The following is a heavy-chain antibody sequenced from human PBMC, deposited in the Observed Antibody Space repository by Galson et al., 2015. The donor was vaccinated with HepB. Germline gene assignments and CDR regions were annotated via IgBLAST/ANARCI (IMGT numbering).Heavy chain of an antibody. CDR3: ARMAEAGVYYYYGMDV. CDR1: GGTFSSYA. V-gene: IGHV1-69*06. CDR2: IIPIFGTA. Sequence: SVKVSCKASGGTFSSYAISWVRQAPGQGLEWMGGIIPIFGTANYAQKFQGRVTITADKSTSTAYMELSSLRSEDTAVYYCARMAEAGVYYYYGMDVWGQGTTVTVSS. D-gene: IGHD6-19*01. J-gene: IGHJ6*02.